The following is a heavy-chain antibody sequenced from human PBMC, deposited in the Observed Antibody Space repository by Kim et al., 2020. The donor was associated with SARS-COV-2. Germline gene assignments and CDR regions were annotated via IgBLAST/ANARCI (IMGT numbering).Heavy chain of an antibody. J-gene: IGHJ6*02. Sequence: GGSLRLSCTASGFTFGDYAMSWFRQAPGKGLEWVGFIRSKAYGGTTEYAASVKGRFTISRDDSKSIAYLQMNSLKTEDTAGDYCPRDGGRGVITQTYYYYGMDVWGQGPAVTLSS. CDR2: IRSKAYGGTT. CDR1: GFTFGDYA. V-gene: IGHV3-49*03. CDR3: PRDGGRGVITQTYYYYGMDV. D-gene: IGHD3-10*01.